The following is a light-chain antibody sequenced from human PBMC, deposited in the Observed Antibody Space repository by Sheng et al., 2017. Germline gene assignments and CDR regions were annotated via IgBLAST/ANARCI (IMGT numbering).Light chain of an antibody. J-gene: IGKJ4*01. V-gene: IGKV3-15*01. CDR3: QQYNNWPLT. CDR2: GTS. Sequence: IVMTKSPATLSVSPGERATLSCGASQSVSSNLAWYQQKPGQAPRLLIYGTSTRATGIAARFSGSGSGTEFTLTISSLQSEDFALYYCQQYNNWPLTFGGGTKVAIK. CDR1: QSVSSN.